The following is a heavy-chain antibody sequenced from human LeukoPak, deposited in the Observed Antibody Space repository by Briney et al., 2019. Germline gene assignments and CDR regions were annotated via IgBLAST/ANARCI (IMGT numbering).Heavy chain of an antibody. J-gene: IGHJ4*02. CDR3: ARDRDSYGIFDY. CDR2: ISSSGSTI. V-gene: IGHV3-48*04. D-gene: IGHD5-18*01. CDR1: GFSFSNFG. Sequence: GGSLRLSCAASGFSFSNFGMHWVRQAPGKGLEWVSYISSSGSTIYYADSVKGRFTISRDNAKNSLYLQMNSLRAEDTAVYYCARDRDSYGIFDYWGQGTLVTVSS.